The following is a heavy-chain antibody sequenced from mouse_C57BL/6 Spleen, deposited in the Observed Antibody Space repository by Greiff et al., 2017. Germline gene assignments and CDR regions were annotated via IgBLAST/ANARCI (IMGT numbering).Heavy chain of an antibody. V-gene: IGHV1-61*01. D-gene: IGHD1-1*01. CDR3: AREGVYYGSSYGAMDY. J-gene: IGHJ4*01. CDR2: IYPSDSET. CDR1: GYTFTSYW. Sequence: QVQLQQPGAELVRPGSSVKLSCKASGYTFTSYWMDWVKQRPGQGLEWIGNIYPSDSETHYNQKFKDKATLTVDKSSSTAYMQLSRLTSEDSAVYYCAREGVYYGSSYGAMDYWGQGTSVTVSS.